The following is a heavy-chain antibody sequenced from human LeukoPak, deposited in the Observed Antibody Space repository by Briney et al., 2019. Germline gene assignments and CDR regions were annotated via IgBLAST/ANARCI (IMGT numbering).Heavy chain of an antibody. Sequence: SETLSLTCTVSGDSISNYYWSWIRQPPGKGLEWIGYIYYSGSTNYNPSLKSRVTISVDTSKNQFSLKLSSVTAADTAVYYCARGFHDYVWGSYRYTVWFDPWGQGTLVTVSS. CDR3: ARGFHDYVWGSYRYTVWFDP. CDR1: GDSISNYY. V-gene: IGHV4-59*12. D-gene: IGHD3-16*02. J-gene: IGHJ5*02. CDR2: IYYSGST.